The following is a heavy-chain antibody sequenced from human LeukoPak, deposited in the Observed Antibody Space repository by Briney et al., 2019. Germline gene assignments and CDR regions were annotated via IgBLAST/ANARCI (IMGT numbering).Heavy chain of an antibody. CDR2: IYSGGST. Sequence: GGSLRLSCAASGFTFSSYEMNWVRQAPGKGLEWVSVIYSGGSTYYADSVKGRFTISRDNSKNTLYLQMNSLRAEDTAVYYCAREWGSYADAFDIWGQGTMVTVSS. CDR3: AREWGSYADAFDI. D-gene: IGHD1-26*01. CDR1: GFTFSSYE. V-gene: IGHV3-66*01. J-gene: IGHJ3*02.